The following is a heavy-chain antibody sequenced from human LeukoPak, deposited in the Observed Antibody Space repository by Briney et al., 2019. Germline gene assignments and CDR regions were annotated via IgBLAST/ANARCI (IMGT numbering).Heavy chain of an antibody. CDR2: ISGSGGST. J-gene: IGHJ6*03. V-gene: IGHV3-23*01. Sequence: PGGSLRLSCAASGFTFSSYAMSWVRQAPGKGLECVSVISGSGGSTYYADSVKGRFTISRDNSKNTLYLQMNSLRAEDTAVYYCAKAGVDTAMVTNFDYYYMDVWGKGTTVTVSS. CDR3: AKAGVDTAMVTNFDYYYMDV. D-gene: IGHD5-18*01. CDR1: GFTFSSYA.